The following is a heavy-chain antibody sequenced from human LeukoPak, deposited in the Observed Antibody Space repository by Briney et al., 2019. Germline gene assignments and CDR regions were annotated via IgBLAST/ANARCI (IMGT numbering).Heavy chain of an antibody. J-gene: IGHJ6*02. CDR3: ATPYGDYVYYYHGLDV. CDR1: GFTFAGYA. D-gene: IGHD4-17*01. CDR2: ISDSGRST. Sequence: PGGSLRLSCAASGFTFAGYAMTWVRQAPGKGLEWVSTISDSGRSTYYSGSVRGRFTISRDNSKSTLFLQMNTLGVEDTAVYYCATPYGDYVYYYHGLDVWGQGTTVTVSS. V-gene: IGHV3-23*01.